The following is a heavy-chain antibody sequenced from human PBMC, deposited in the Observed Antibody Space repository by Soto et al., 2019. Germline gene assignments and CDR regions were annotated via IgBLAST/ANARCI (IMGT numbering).Heavy chain of an antibody. CDR1: GGSFSGYY. Sequence: QAQLQQWGAGLLKPSETLSLTCAVYGGSFSGYYWSWIRQPPGKGLEWIGEINHSGSTNYNPSLKSRVTISVDTSKNQFSLKLSSVTAADTAVYYCARGAYDYVWGSYRYCGYFDYWGQGTLVTVSS. V-gene: IGHV4-34*01. CDR3: ARGAYDYVWGSYRYCGYFDY. J-gene: IGHJ4*02. CDR2: INHSGST. D-gene: IGHD3-16*02.